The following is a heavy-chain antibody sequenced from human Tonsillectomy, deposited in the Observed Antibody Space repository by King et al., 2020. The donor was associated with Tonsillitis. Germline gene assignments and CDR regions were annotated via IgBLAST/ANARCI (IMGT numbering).Heavy chain of an antibody. CDR2: IVVGSGDT. CDR3: AAYRGILMGYFGMDV. V-gene: IGHV1-58*01. CDR1: GFSFTSSS. Sequence: MQLVQSGPEVKKPGTSVKVSCKASGFSFTSSSVQWMRQARGQRLEWIGWIVVGSGDTNLAQKFHERVTITRDMSTSTAYMELSSLRSEDTAMYYCAAYRGILMGYFGMDVWGQGTTVTVSS. D-gene: IGHD3-10*01. J-gene: IGHJ6*02.